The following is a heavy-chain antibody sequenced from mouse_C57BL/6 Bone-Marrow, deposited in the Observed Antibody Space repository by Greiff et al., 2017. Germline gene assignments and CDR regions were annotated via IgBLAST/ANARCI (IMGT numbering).Heavy chain of an antibody. J-gene: IGHJ2*01. D-gene: IGHD2-3*01. V-gene: IGHV5-2*01. CDR3: ARLYDGYYYSDY. CDR1: EYEFPSHD. CDR2: INSDGGSA. Sequence: EVTLVESGGGLVQPGESLKLSCESNEYEFPSHDMSWVRKTPEKRLELVAAINSDGGSAYSPATMERRCILSRDNAKKTLYLQMSSLRSADSAFYYCARLYDGYYYSDYWGQGTTLTVSS.